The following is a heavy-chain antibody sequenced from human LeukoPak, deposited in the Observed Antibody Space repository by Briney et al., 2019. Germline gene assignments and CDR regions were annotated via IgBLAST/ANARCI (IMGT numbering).Heavy chain of an antibody. CDR3: ASQSSIVVVTAIFDY. CDR2: ISYDGSNK. CDR1: GFTFSSYG. J-gene: IGHJ4*02. V-gene: IGHV3-30*03. D-gene: IGHD2-21*02. Sequence: GGSLRLSCAASGFTFSSYGMHWVRQAPGKGLEWVAVISYDGSNKYYADSVKGRFTISRDNSKNTLYLQMNSLRAEDTAVYYCASQSSIVVVTAIFDYWGQGTLVTVSS.